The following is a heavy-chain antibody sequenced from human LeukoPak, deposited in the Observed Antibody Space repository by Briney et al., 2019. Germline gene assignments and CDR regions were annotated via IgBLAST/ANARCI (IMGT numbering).Heavy chain of an antibody. V-gene: IGHV1-69*05. CDR2: IIPIFGTA. CDR3: ARDSAVGSGYHSYYFDY. D-gene: IGHD5-12*01. CDR1: GGTFSSYA. J-gene: IGHJ4*02. Sequence: SVKVSCKASGGTFSSYAISWVRPAPGQGLEWMGGIIPIFGTANYAQKFQGRVTITTDESTSTAYMELSSLRSEDTAVYYCARDSAVGSGYHSYYFDYWGQGTLVTVSS.